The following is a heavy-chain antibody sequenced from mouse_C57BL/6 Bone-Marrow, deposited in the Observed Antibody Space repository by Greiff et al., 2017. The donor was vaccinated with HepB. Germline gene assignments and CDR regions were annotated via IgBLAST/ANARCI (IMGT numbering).Heavy chain of an antibody. CDR1: GYTFTSYW. J-gene: IGHJ1*03. Sequence: VQLQQSGTVLARPGASVKMSCKTSGYTFTSYWMHWVKQRPGQGLEWIGAIYPGNSDTSYNQKFKGKAKLTAVTSASTAYMELSSLTNEDSAVYYCTIYYYGSNPLGYFDVWGTGTTVTVSS. CDR3: TIYYYGSNPLGYFDV. D-gene: IGHD1-1*01. CDR2: IYPGNSDT. V-gene: IGHV1-5*01.